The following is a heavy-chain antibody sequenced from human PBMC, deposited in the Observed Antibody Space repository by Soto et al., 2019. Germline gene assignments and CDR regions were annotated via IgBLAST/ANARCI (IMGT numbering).Heavy chain of an antibody. D-gene: IGHD2-15*01. CDR3: AKYQAPVLVVRDYYHSGLDV. CDR2: LSGNGRST. V-gene: IGHV3-23*01. CDR1: GFTFNNYA. J-gene: IGHJ6*02. Sequence: EVQLLESGGGLVQPGGSLRLSCAASGFTFNNYAMSWVRQAPGKGLEWVSALSGNGRSTFYADSVKGRFTISRDNSNNALYLQLSSLRADDTAVYYCAKYQAPVLVVRDYYHSGLDVWGQGTKVTVSS.